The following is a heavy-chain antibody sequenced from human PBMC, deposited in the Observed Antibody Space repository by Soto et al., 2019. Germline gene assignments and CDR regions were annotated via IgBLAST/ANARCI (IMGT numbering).Heavy chain of an antibody. J-gene: IGHJ6*02. D-gene: IGHD3-3*01. CDR1: GGSVSSGSYY. CDR2: IYYSGST. V-gene: IGHV4-61*01. Sequence: PSETLSLTCTVSGGSVSSGSYYWSWIRQPPGRGLEWIGYIYYSGSTNYNPSLKSRVTISVDTSKNQFSLKLSSVTAADTAVYYCASSSPHYDFWSGYGSYYGMDVWGQGTTVTVSS. CDR3: ASSSPHYDFWSGYGSYYGMDV.